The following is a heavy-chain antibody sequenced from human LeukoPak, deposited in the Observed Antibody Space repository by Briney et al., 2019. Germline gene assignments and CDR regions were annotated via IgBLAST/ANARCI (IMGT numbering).Heavy chain of an antibody. Sequence: GGSLRLSCAASGFTFSSYAMSWVRQAPGKGLDWVSAISGSGGSTYYADSVKGRFTISRDNSKNTLYLQMNSRRAEDTAVYYCAMWGVVVVVAATHYWGQGTLVTVSS. D-gene: IGHD2-15*01. V-gene: IGHV3-23*01. CDR2: ISGSGGST. CDR3: AMWGVVVVVAATHY. J-gene: IGHJ4*02. CDR1: GFTFSSYA.